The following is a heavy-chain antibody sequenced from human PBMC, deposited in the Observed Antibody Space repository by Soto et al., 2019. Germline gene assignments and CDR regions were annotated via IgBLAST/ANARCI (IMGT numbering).Heavy chain of an antibody. Sequence: SVKGSCKAAGFTVTSSAVQWVRQARGQRLEWIGWIVVGRGNTNYAQKFQERVTISRDMSTSTAYLELSSLRSEDTAVSYCAARRLAGSPVFAYWAQGTLLPVSS. CDR3: AARRLAGSPVFAY. CDR2: IVVGRGNT. V-gene: IGHV1-58*01. CDR1: GFTVTSSA. J-gene: IGHJ4*02. D-gene: IGHD1-26*01.